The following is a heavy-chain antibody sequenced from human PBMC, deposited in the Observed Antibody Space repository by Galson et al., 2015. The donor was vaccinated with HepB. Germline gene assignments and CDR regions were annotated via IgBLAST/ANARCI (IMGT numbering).Heavy chain of an antibody. J-gene: IGHJ4*02. D-gene: IGHD3-22*01. Sequence: SCKASGGTFSSYTISWVRQAPGQGLEWMGRIIPILGIANYAQKFQGRVTITADKPTSTAYMELSSLRSEDTAVYYCARVKNYYDSSGYRYYYFDYWGQGTLVTVSS. CDR3: ARVKNYYDSSGYRYYYFDY. CDR2: IIPILGIA. CDR1: GGTFSSYT. V-gene: IGHV1-69*02.